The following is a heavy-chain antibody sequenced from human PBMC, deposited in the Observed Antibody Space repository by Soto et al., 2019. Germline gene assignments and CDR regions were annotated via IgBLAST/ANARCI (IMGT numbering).Heavy chain of an antibody. V-gene: IGHV4-30-2*01. CDR3: ARGVAVVVTAYFDY. CDR2: IYHSGST. Sequence: QLQLQESGSGLVKPSQTLSLTCAVSGGSIRSGGYYSSWIRQPPGKRLEWIGYIYHSGSTYYNPSLNSRVTISVDRSKNQFSLKLSSVTATDTAVYYCARGVAVVVTAYFDYWGQGTLVTVSS. J-gene: IGHJ4*02. CDR1: GGSIRSGGYY. D-gene: IGHD2-21*02.